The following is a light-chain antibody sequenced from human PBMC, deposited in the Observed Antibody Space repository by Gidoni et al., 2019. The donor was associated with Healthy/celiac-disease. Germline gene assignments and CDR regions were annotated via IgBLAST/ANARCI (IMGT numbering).Light chain of an antibody. CDR2: GNS. CDR3: QSYDSSLSGRGYV. J-gene: IGLJ1*01. V-gene: IGLV1-40*01. Sequence: QSVMTQPPSVSGAPGQRVTISCTGSSANIGAGYDVHWYQQLPGTAPKLHIFGNSNRPSGVPDRITGSKSGTSASLAITGLQAEDEADYYCQSYDSSLSGRGYVFGTGTKVTVL. CDR1: SANIGAGYD.